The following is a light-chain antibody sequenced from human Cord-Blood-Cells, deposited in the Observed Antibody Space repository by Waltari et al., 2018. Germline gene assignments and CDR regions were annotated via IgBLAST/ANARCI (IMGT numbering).Light chain of an antibody. J-gene: IGKJ1*01. V-gene: IGKV1-5*03. CDR3: QQYNSYST. CDR1: QSISSW. CDR2: KAS. Sequence: DIQMTQSPSTLSASVGDRVTITCRASQSISSWLAWYQQKPGKAPKLLIYKASSLESGGPSRFSGSRSGTEFTLTISSLQPDDFATYYCQQYNSYSTFGQGTKVEIK.